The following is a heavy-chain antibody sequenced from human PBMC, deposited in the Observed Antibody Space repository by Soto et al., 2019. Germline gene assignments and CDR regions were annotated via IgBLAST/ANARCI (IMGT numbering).Heavy chain of an antibody. CDR3: ARDSAISAYVRYCDP. CDR2: INAGNGDT. J-gene: IGHJ2*01. V-gene: IGHV1-3*01. CDR1: GYTFTSYF. Sequence: QAQLVQSGAEVKNPGASMQVSCTASGYTFTSYFMPWVRQAPGQILERIGWINAGNGDTKYSQKFQGKVTITRDTSASTAYIELSSLISEDAAVYYGARDSAISAYVRYCDPGGRGTLVTVSS. D-gene: IGHD5-12*01.